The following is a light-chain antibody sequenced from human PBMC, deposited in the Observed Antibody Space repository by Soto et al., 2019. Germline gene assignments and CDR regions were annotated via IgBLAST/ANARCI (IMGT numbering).Light chain of an antibody. CDR2: GAS. J-gene: IGKJ2*01. CDR3: QQYGSSPRT. Sequence: EILLTQSPGTLSLSPGERATLSCRASQSVSSSYLAWYQQKPGQAPRLLIYGASTRATGIPDRFSGSGSGTDFTRTISRLEPEDFAVYYCQQYGSSPRTFGQWTKLEIK. V-gene: IGKV3-20*01. CDR1: QSVSSSY.